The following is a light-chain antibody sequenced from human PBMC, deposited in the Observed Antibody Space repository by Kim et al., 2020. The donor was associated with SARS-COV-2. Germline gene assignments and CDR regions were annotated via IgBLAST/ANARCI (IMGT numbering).Light chain of an antibody. CDR1: SSDIGGYNF. V-gene: IGLV2-14*03. Sequence: QSALTQPASVSGSPGQSITISCTGTSSDIGGYNFVSWYQRHPGKAPKLMIHDVNKRPSGVSNRFSGSKSGNTASLTVSGLQAEDEADYYCSSYTASSTLAFGGGTQLTVL. CDR3: SSYTASSTLA. J-gene: IGLJ2*01. CDR2: DVN.